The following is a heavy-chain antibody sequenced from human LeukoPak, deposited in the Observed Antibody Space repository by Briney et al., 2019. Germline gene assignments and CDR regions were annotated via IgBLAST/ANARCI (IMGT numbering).Heavy chain of an antibody. CDR2: ISGSGGST. Sequence: GGSLRLPCAASGFTFSTYAMSRVRQAPGKGLEWVSGISGSGGSTYYAASVTGRFTVSRDNSNNTLFLQMNSLRAEDTAVYYCAKHLSATYWGQGTLVTVSS. CDR3: AKHLSATY. J-gene: IGHJ4*02. CDR1: GFTFSTYA. D-gene: IGHD2-15*01. V-gene: IGHV3-23*01.